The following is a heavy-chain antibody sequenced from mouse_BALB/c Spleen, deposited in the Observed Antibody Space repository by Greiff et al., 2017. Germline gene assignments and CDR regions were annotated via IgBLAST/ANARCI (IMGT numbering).Heavy chain of an antibody. CDR3: ARDRGRGYFDY. Sequence: EVKVVESGGGLVQPGGSLKLSCAASGFTFSSYGMSWVRQTPDKRLELVATINSNGGSTYYPDSVKGRFTISRDNAKNTLYLQMSSLKSEDTAMYYCARDRGRGYFDYWGQGTTLTVSS. J-gene: IGHJ2*01. CDR1: GFTFSSYG. D-gene: IGHD3-1*01. CDR2: INSNGGST. V-gene: IGHV5-6-3*01.